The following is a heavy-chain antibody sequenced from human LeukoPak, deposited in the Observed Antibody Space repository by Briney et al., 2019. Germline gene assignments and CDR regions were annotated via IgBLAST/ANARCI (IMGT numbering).Heavy chain of an antibody. Sequence: GSVKVSCKVSGYTLTELSMHWVRQAPGKGLEWMGGFDPEDGETIYAQKFQGRVTMTEDTSTDTAYMELSSLRSEDTAVYYCATVRSSGSSGYNWFDPWGQGTLVTVSS. CDR1: GYTLTELS. CDR2: FDPEDGET. V-gene: IGHV1-24*01. CDR3: ATVRSSGSSGYNWFDP. J-gene: IGHJ5*02. D-gene: IGHD6-19*01.